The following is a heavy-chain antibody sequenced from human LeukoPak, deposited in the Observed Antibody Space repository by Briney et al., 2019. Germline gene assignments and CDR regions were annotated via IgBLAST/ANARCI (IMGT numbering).Heavy chain of an antibody. D-gene: IGHD6-19*01. Sequence: GGSLRLSCAASGFTFSSYWLHWVRQTPGKGLVWVSRINGDGRSTSYADSAKGRFTISRDNAENTLYLQMNSLRAEDTAVYYCARGTSGWGFDLWGQGTLVTVSS. CDR1: GFTFSSYW. V-gene: IGHV3-74*01. J-gene: IGHJ5*02. CDR3: ARGTSGWGFDL. CDR2: INGDGRST.